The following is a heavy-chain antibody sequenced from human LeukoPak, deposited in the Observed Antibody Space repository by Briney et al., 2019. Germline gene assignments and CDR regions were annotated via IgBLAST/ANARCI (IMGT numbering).Heavy chain of an antibody. Sequence: SETLSLTCTVSGYSISSGYYWGWIRQPPGKGLEWIGSIYHSGSTYYNPSLKSRVTISVDTSKNQFSLKLSSVTAADTAVYYCARYLATPVGGFDYWGQGTLVTVSS. J-gene: IGHJ4*02. V-gene: IGHV4-38-2*02. D-gene: IGHD5-12*01. CDR2: IYHSGST. CDR3: ARYLATPVGGFDY. CDR1: GYSISSGYY.